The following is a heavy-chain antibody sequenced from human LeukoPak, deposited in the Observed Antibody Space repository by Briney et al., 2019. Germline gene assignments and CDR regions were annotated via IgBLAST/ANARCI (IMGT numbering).Heavy chain of an antibody. J-gene: IGHJ3*02. V-gene: IGHV3-48*03. CDR3: TRGGFCSGGTCYPFNAFDI. D-gene: IGHD2-15*01. CDR2: ISSSVDSI. CDR1: GFTFSSHE. Sequence: GGSLRLSCAASGFTFSSHEMNWVRQAPGKGLEWVSYISSSVDSIFYADSVKGRFTISRDNTKNSLYLQMNSLRAEDTALYFCTRGGFCSGGTCYPFNAFDIWGRGTMVTVSS.